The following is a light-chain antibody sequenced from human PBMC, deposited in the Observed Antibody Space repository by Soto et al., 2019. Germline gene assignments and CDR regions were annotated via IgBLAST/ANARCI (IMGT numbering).Light chain of an antibody. CDR1: SSDVGGYNY. Sequence: QSALTQPPSASGSPGQSVTISCTGMSSDVGGYNYVSWYQQHPGKAPKLMIYDVRKRPSGVPDRFSGTNSGNTAPLTVAVLQAEDAAYYCCASYESRNAVVFGGGTQLTVL. J-gene: IGLJ2*01. CDR3: ASYESRNAVV. CDR2: DVR. V-gene: IGLV2-8*01.